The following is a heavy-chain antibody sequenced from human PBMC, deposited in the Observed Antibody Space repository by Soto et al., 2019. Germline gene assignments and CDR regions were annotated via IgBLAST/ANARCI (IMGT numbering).Heavy chain of an antibody. CDR2: IYPGDSDT. J-gene: IGHJ3*02. CDR3: ARPALERTLDAFDI. V-gene: IGHV5-51*01. CDR1: GYSFTSYW. D-gene: IGHD1-1*01. Sequence: GECLKISCKGAGYSFTSYWIGWVRQMPGKGLEWMGIIYPGDSDTRYSPSFQGQVTISADKSISTAYLQWSSLKASDTAMYYCARPALERTLDAFDIWGQGTMVPAS.